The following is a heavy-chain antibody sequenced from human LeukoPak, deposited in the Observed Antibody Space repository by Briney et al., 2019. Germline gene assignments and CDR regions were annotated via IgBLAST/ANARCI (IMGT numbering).Heavy chain of an antibody. CDR1: GYTFTSYY. V-gene: IGHV1-46*01. CDR2: INPSGGST. J-gene: IGHJ4*02. CDR3: ARDAGNTAMFKNYFDY. Sequence: ASVKVSCKASGYTFTSYYMHWVRQAPGQGLEWMGIINPSGGSTSYAQKFQGRVTMTRDTSTSTVYMELSSLRSEDTAVYYCARDAGNTAMFKNYFDYGGQGPLVTVP. D-gene: IGHD5-18*01.